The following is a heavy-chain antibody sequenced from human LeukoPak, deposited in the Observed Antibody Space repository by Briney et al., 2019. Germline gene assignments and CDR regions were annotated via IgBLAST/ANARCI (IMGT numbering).Heavy chain of an antibody. V-gene: IGHV3-66*01. CDR1: GFTVSSNY. CDR2: IYSGGST. D-gene: IGHD4-17*01. Sequence: GGSLRLSCAASGFTVSSNYMSWVRQAPGKGLEWVSGIYSGGSTYYADSVKGRFTISRDNSKNTLYLQMNSLRAEDTAVYYCARDLLLPDYGEYGGSYWYFDLWGRGTLVTVSS. CDR3: ARDLLLPDYGEYGGSYWYFDL. J-gene: IGHJ2*01.